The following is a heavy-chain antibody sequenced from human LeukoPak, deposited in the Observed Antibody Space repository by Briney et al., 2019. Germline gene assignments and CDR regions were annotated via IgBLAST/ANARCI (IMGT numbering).Heavy chain of an antibody. Sequence: PGWSLRLSCAASGFTFSSYAMSWVRQAPGKGLEWVSVITDSGVTTFYADSVKGRFTISRDNSKSTLYLQMNSLSAEDSAIYYCAKLWRGSYPRYFDYWGQGALVTVSS. D-gene: IGHD1-26*01. CDR1: GFTFSSYA. V-gene: IGHV3-23*01. J-gene: IGHJ4*02. CDR3: AKLWRGSYPRYFDY. CDR2: ITDSGVTT.